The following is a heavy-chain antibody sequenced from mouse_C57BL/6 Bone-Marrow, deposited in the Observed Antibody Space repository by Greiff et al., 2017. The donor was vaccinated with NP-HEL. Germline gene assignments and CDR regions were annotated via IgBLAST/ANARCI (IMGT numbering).Heavy chain of an antibody. J-gene: IGHJ2*01. CDR2: IYPRDGST. CDR3: ARAVVFDY. CDR1: GYTFTSYD. Sequence: VHLVESGPELVKPGASVKLSCKASGYTFTSYDINWVKQRPGQGLEWIGWIYPRDGSTKYNEKFKGKATLTVDTSSSTAYMELHSLTSEDSAVYFCARAVVFDYWGQGTTLTVSS. D-gene: IGHD1-1*01. V-gene: IGHV1-85*01.